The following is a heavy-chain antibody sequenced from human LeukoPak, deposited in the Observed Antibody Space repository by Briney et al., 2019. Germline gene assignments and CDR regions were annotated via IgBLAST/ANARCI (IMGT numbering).Heavy chain of an antibody. D-gene: IGHD3-22*01. V-gene: IGHV3-7*01. Sequence: QPGGSLRLSCAASGFTFSSYWMSWVRQAPGKGLEWVANIKQDGSEKYYVDSVKGRFTISRDNAKNSLYLQMTSLRAEDTAVYYCARVDYYDTHYGMDVWGQGTTVTVSS. J-gene: IGHJ6*02. CDR3: ARVDYYDTHYGMDV. CDR1: GFTFSSYW. CDR2: IKQDGSEK.